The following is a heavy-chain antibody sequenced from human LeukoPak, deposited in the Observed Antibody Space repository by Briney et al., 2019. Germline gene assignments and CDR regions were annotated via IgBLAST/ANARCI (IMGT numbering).Heavy chain of an antibody. Sequence: GGSLRLSCAASGFTFSDYTMNWVRQGPGKGLEWVSSITGSSNYIYYADSMRGRLTISRDNAKNSLYLQMNSLRVDATAVYYCARANYGSGNYYNDSFDMWGQGTMVTVSS. CDR1: GFTFSDYT. D-gene: IGHD3-10*01. V-gene: IGHV3-21*01. J-gene: IGHJ3*02. CDR3: ARANYGSGNYYNDSFDM. CDR2: ITGSSNYI.